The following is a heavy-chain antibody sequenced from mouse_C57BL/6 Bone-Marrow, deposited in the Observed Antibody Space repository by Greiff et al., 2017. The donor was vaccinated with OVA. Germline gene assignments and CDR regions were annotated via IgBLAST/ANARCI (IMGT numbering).Heavy chain of an antibody. D-gene: IGHD1-1*01. V-gene: IGHV5-17*01. CDR3: ATVGVVAYYYAMDY. CDR2: ISSGSSTI. CDR1: GFTFSDYG. Sequence: EVQGVESGGGLVKPGGSLKLSCAASGFTFSDYGMHWVRQAPEKGLEWVAYISSGSSTIYYADTVKGRFTISRDNAKNTLFLQMTSLRSEDTAMYYCATVGVVAYYYAMDYWGQGTSVTVSS. J-gene: IGHJ4*01.